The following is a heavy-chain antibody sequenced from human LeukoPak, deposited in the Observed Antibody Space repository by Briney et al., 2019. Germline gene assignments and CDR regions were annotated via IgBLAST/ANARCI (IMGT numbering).Heavy chain of an antibody. D-gene: IGHD4-17*01. Sequence: PGRSLRLSCAASGFTFSTYWMIWVRQAPGRGLEWVANIKEDGSEKYYVDSVKGRFTISRDNAKNSLYLQMNSLRVEDTAVYYCARAPYGENYWGQGTLVTVSS. V-gene: IGHV3-7*01. J-gene: IGHJ4*02. CDR2: IKEDGSEK. CDR3: ARAPYGENY. CDR1: GFTFSTYW.